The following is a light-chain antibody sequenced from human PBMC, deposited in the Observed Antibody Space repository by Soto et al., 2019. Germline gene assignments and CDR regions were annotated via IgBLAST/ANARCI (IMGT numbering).Light chain of an antibody. Sequence: QSVLTQPPSASRTPGQRVTISCSGSSCNIGSNTVNWYQQLPGTAPKLLIYINNQRPSGVPDRFSGSKSGTSASLAISGLQSEDEAQYYCSAWDDSLNAWVFGGGTKLTVL. V-gene: IGLV1-44*01. J-gene: IGLJ3*02. CDR3: SAWDDSLNAWV. CDR1: SCNIGSNT. CDR2: INN.